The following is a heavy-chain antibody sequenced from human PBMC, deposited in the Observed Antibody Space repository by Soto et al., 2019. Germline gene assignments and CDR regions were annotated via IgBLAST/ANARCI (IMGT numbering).Heavy chain of an antibody. CDR3: ARDGGRHSGGIDY. CDR2: IIPIFGTA. D-gene: IGHD1-26*01. Sequence: SVNVSCKSSGGTFSSYSINWVRQAPGQGLEWMGEIIPIFGTANYAQKFQGRVTITADESTSTAYMELSSLRSEDTAVYYCARDGGRHSGGIDYWGQGTLVTVSS. CDR1: GGTFSSYS. V-gene: IGHV1-69*13. J-gene: IGHJ4*02.